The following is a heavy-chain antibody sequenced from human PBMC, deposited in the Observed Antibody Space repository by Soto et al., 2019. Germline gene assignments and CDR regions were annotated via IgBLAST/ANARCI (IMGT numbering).Heavy chain of an antibody. V-gene: IGHV6-1*01. Sequence: PSQTLSLTCAITGDSVSSNIAGSSWVRQSPSRGLEWLGRTYYRSKWYYEYAVSVRGRITINPDTSKNQYSLQLNSVTPEDTAVYFCARGEQYSGRIFDYWGQGTLVTVSS. D-gene: IGHD1-26*01. CDR2: TYYRSKWYY. CDR1: GDSVSSNIAG. CDR3: ARGEQYSGRIFDY. J-gene: IGHJ4*01.